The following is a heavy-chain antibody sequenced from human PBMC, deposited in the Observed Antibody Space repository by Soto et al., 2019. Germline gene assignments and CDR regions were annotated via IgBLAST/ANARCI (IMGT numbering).Heavy chain of an antibody. D-gene: IGHD3-10*01. V-gene: IGHV4-59*12. CDR3: ARLNQLLWFGELSGYYMDV. CDR2: IHYSGST. Sequence: PSETLSLTCTVSGGSISSYYWSWIRQSPGKGLEWIGYIHYSGSTKSNPSLKSRVTISVDTSRNQVSLKLSSVTAADTAVYYCARLNQLLWFGELSGYYMDVWGKGTTVTVSS. CDR1: GGSISSYY. J-gene: IGHJ6*03.